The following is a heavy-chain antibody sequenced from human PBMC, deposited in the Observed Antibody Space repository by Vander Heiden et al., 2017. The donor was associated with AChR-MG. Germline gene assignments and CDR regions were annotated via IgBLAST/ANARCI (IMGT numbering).Heavy chain of an antibody. V-gene: IGHV3-30-3*01. CDR1: GFTFSSYA. CDR2: ISYDGSNK. D-gene: IGHD2-2*01. Sequence: QVQLVESGGGVVQPGRSLRLSCAASGFTFSSYAMHWVRQAPGKGLEWVAVISYDGSNKYYADSVKGRFTISRDNSKNTLYLQMNSLRAEDTAVYYCARDRDSVVVTGGMDVWGQGTTVTVSS. J-gene: IGHJ6*02. CDR3: ARDRDSVVVTGGMDV.